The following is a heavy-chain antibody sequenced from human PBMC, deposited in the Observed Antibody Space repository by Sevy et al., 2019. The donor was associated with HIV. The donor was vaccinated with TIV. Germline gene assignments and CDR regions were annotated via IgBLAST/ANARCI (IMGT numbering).Heavy chain of an antibody. CDR1: GFTFSSYA. Sequence: GGSLRLSCAASGFTFSSYAMSWVRQAPGKGLEWVSAISGSGGSTYYADSVKGRFTISRDNSKNTLYLQMNSLRAEDTAVYYCAKTEDYDFWSGYSYFDYWGQGTLVTVSS. D-gene: IGHD3-3*01. J-gene: IGHJ4*02. V-gene: IGHV3-23*01. CDR3: AKTEDYDFWSGYSYFDY. CDR2: ISGSGGST.